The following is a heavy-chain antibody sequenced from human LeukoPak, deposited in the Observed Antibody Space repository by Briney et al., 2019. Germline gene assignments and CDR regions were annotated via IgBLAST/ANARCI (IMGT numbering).Heavy chain of an antibody. CDR3: ARDKAHSYGRYFDP. D-gene: IGHD5-18*01. J-gene: IGHJ5*02. V-gene: IGHV4-59*01. CDR2: ISYGNT. Sequence: SETLSLTCSVSGGSISTYYWNWIRQTPGKGLEWIGHISYGNTDYNPSLKSRATISVDTSKNQFSLKLTSVTAADTAVYYCARDKAHSYGRYFDPWGQGALVTVS. CDR1: GGSISTYY.